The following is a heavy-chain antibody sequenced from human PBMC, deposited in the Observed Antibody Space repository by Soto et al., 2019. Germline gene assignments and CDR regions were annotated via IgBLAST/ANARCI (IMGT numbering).Heavy chain of an antibody. J-gene: IGHJ4*02. CDR2: ISAYNGNT. CDR3: ARDLIRQWLAPVGY. V-gene: IGHV1-18*01. CDR1: GYTFTSYG. D-gene: IGHD6-19*01. Sequence: ASVKGSCKASGYTFTSYGISGVRQAPGQGLEWMGWISAYNGNTNYAQKLQGRVTMTTDTSTSTAYMELRSLRSDDTAVYYCARDLIRQWLAPVGYWGQGTLVTVSS.